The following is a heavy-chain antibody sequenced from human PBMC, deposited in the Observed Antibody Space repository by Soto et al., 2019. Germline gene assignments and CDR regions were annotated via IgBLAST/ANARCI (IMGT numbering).Heavy chain of an antibody. CDR2: IYYGGNS. D-gene: IGHD5-12*01. CDR3: ARDRRGLPRGPNNWLDL. CDR1: GGYINSGDYY. J-gene: IGHJ5*02. V-gene: IGHV4-30-4*01. Sequence: PSESLALTCTASGGYINSGDYYWTWVRQPTGKGLEWIGYIYYGGNSQHNPSLKSRVNMSRDTWKNQFSMNLSSVTAADTAVYYGARDRRGLPRGPNNWLDLWGQGTQVTVSS.